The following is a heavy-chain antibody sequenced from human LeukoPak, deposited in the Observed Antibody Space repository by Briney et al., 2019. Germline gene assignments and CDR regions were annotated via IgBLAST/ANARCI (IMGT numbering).Heavy chain of an antibody. Sequence: SETLSLTCTVSGGSISSGDYYWSWIRQPPGKGLEWIGYIYYSGTTYYSPSLKSRVTISVDTSKNQFSLKLTSVTAADTAVYYCARSMAAGGPTHNWFDPWGQGTLVTVSS. CDR2: IYYSGTT. D-gene: IGHD6-13*01. V-gene: IGHV4-30-4*01. J-gene: IGHJ5*02. CDR3: ARSMAAGGPTHNWFDP. CDR1: GGSISSGDYY.